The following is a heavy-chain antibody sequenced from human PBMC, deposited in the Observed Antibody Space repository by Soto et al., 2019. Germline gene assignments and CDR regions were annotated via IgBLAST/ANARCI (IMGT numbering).Heavy chain of an antibody. CDR1: GGSISSSSYY. CDR2: IYYSGST. D-gene: IGHD2-15*01. V-gene: IGHV4-39*01. J-gene: IGHJ4*02. CDR3: ARQTSNLYCSGGSCNESDY. Sequence: SETLSLTCTVSGGSISSSSYYWGWIRQPPGKGLEWIGSIYYSGSTYYNPSLKSRVTISVDTSKNQFSLKLSSVTAADTAVYYCARQTSNLYCSGGSCNESDYWGQGTLVTVSS.